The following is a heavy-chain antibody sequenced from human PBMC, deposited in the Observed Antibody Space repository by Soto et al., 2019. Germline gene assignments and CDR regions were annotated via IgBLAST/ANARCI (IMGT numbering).Heavy chain of an antibody. CDR3: ARGPGDASSGYAYLFDY. CDR2: INPNSGAT. J-gene: IGHJ4*02. Sequence: ASVKVSCKASGYTFTSYGISWVRQAPGQGLEWMGGINPNSGATDYAQIFQGWVTMTRDTSISTAYMELRRLRFDDTAVYYCARGPGDASSGYAYLFDYWGQGALVTVSS. V-gene: IGHV1-2*04. CDR1: GYTFTSYG. D-gene: IGHD3-22*01.